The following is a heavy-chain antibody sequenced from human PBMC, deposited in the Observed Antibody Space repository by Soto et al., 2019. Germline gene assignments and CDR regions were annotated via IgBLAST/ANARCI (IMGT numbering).Heavy chain of an antibody. Sequence: ASVKVSCKASGYTFTSYYMHWVRQAPGQGLEWMGIINPSGGSTSYAQKFQGRVTMTRDTSTCTVYMELSSLRSEDTAVYYCARDYFMYYDSSARISWFDPWGQGTLVTVSA. D-gene: IGHD3-22*01. J-gene: IGHJ5*02. CDR3: ARDYFMYYDSSARISWFDP. CDR2: INPSGGST. CDR1: GYTFTSYY. V-gene: IGHV1-46*01.